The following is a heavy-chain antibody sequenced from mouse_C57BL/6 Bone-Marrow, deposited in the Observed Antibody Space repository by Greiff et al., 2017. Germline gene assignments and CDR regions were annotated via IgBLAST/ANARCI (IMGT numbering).Heavy chain of an antibody. V-gene: IGHV1-4*01. CDR2: INPSSGYT. D-gene: IGHD1-1*01. Sequence: QVQLKQSGAELARPGASVKMSCKASGYTFTSYTMHWVKQRPGQGLEWIGYINPSSGYTKYNQKFKDKATLTADKSSSTAYMQLSSLTSEDYAVYYCARGAITTVVADWYFDVWGTGTTVTVSS. CDR3: ARGAITTVVADWYFDV. CDR1: GYTFTSYT. J-gene: IGHJ1*03.